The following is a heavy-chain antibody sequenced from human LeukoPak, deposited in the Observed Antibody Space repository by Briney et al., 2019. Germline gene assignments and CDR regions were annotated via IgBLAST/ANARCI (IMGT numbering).Heavy chain of an antibody. CDR3: TTAYCSSTSCSH. J-gene: IGHJ4*02. D-gene: IGHD2-2*01. CDR1: GFTFSNAW. V-gene: IGHV3-15*01. Sequence: GGSLRLSRAASGFTFSNAWMSWVRQAPGKGLEWVGRIKSKTDGGTTDYAAPVKGRFTISRDDSKNTLYLQMNSLKTEDTAVYYCTTAYCSSTSCSHWGQGTLVTVSS. CDR2: IKSKTDGGTT.